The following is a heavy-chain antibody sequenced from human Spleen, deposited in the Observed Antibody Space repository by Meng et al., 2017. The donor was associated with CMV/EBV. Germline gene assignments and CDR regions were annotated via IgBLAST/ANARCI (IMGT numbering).Heavy chain of an antibody. CDR3: ARSILGATKPPYDC. CDR1: RFIFDDYT. CDR2: ISWDGGST. V-gene: IGHV3-43*01. J-gene: IGHJ4*02. Sequence: GESLKISCAASRFIFDDYTMHWVRQAPGKGLEWVSLISWDGGSTFYADSVKGRFTISRDNTRNSLYLQMNSLRDEDTAIYYCARSILGATKPPYDCWGQGTLVTVSS. D-gene: IGHD1-26*01.